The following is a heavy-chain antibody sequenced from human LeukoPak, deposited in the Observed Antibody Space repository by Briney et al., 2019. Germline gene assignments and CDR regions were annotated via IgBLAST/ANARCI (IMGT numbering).Heavy chain of an antibody. V-gene: IGHV4-30-2*01. CDR2: IYHSGST. CDR3: ARRLRYFDNAFDI. Sequence: LSLTCTVSGGSISSGGYSWSWIRQPPGKGLEWIGYIYHSGSTYYNPSLKSRVTISVDRSKNQFSLKLSSLTAADTAVYYCARRLRYFDNAFDIWGQGTMVTVSS. D-gene: IGHD3-9*01. CDR1: GGSISSGGYS. J-gene: IGHJ3*02.